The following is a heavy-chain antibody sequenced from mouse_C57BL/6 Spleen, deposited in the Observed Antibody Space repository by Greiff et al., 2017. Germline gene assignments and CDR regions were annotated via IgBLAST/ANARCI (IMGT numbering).Heavy chain of an antibody. D-gene: IGHD3-2*02. CDR1: GYTFTSDW. J-gene: IGHJ3*01. V-gene: IGHV1-74*01. CDR3: AQLRLGAY. Sequence: QVQLQQPGAELVKPGASVKVSCKVSGYTFTSDWFHWWNQRLAQGLEGMGRFLPSDSDTNYNQKFKGKATLPVDKSSSTAYVQLSSLTSEDSAVYYCAQLRLGAYWGQGTLVTVSA. CDR2: FLPSDSDT.